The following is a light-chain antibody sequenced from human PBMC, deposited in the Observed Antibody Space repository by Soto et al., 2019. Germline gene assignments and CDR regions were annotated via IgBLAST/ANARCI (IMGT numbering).Light chain of an antibody. J-gene: IGKJ1*01. CDR3: QHYGHPQWT. CDR1: QGISRY. Sequence: DIQMTQTPPSLSASIGDRVTITCRATQGISRYLAWYQQKPGQVPKLLIYAASTLQSGVPSRFSGSGSGTDFTLTISSLQPEDVATYYCQHYGHPQWTFGQGTKVEIK. V-gene: IGKV1-27*01. CDR2: AAS.